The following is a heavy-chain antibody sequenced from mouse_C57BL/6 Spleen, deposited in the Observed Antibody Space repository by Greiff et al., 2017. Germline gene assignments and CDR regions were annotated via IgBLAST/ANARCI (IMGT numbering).Heavy chain of an antibody. Sequence: EVQRVESEGGLVQPGSSMKLSCTASGFTFSDYYMAWVRQVPEKGLEWVANINYDGSSTYYLDSLKSRFIISRDNATNILYLQMSSPKSDDTATYSCARDGAFLYYFDYWGQGTTLTVSS. CDR2: INYDGSST. J-gene: IGHJ2*01. V-gene: IGHV5-16*01. CDR1: GFTFSDYY. CDR3: ARDGAFLYYFDY.